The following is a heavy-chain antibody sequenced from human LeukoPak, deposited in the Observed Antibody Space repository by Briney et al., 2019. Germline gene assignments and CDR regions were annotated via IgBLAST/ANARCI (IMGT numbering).Heavy chain of an antibody. Sequence: GGSLRLSCAASGFTVSSNYMSWVRQAPGKGLEWVSVIYSGGSTYYADSVKGRFTISRDNSKNTLYLQMNGLRAEDTAVYYCAKVDAYYDILTGYFTGGYYFDYWGQGTLVTVSS. D-gene: IGHD3-9*01. J-gene: IGHJ4*02. CDR3: AKVDAYYDILTGYFTGGYYFDY. CDR2: IYSGGST. V-gene: IGHV3-66*01. CDR1: GFTVSSNY.